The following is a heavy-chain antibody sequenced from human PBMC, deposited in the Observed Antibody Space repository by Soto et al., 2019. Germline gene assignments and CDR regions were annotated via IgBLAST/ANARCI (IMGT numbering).Heavy chain of an antibody. CDR2: DNTRDYRT. J-gene: IGHJ4*02. Sequence: GGSLRLSCAVSGFPLSNYAMTWVRHSPRKGLEWVASDNTRDYRTFYADSVEGRFTISRDNRKNMLYLQLTSLTVDDTGVYYCASWLERYYYFIYPGQGALGTVS. V-gene: IGHV3-23*05. D-gene: IGHD3-9*01. CDR1: GFPLSNYA. CDR3: ASWLERYYYFIY.